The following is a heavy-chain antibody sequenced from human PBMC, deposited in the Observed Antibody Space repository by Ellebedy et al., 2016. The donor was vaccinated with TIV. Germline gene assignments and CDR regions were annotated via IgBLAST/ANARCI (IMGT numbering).Heavy chain of an antibody. CDR3: ASYLLREGHNWFNP. D-gene: IGHD3-22*01. J-gene: IGHJ5*02. Sequence: SETLSLTXAVYGGSFRGYYWSWIRQPPGKGLEWIGEINHSGSTNYNPSLKSRVTISVDTSKNQFSLKLSSVTAADTAVYYCASYLLREGHNWFNPWGQGTLVTVSS. CDR2: INHSGST. CDR1: GGSFRGYY. V-gene: IGHV4-34*01.